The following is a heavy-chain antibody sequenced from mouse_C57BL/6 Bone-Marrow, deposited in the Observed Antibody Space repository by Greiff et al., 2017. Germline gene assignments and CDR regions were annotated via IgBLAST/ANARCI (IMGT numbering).Heavy chain of an antibody. CDR1: GYAFSSSW. V-gene: IGHV1-82*01. Sequence: VQLQQSGPELVKPGASVKISCKASGYAFSSSWMNWVKQRPGKGLEWIGRLYPGDGDTNYNGKFKGKATLTADKSSSTAYMQLSSLTSEDSAVYFCAREGITTAFDYWGQGTTLTVSS. CDR2: LYPGDGDT. J-gene: IGHJ2*01. CDR3: AREGITTAFDY. D-gene: IGHD1-2*01.